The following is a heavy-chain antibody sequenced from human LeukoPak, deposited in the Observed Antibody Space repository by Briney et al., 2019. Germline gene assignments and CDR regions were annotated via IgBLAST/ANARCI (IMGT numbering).Heavy chain of an antibody. V-gene: IGHV1-18*01. CDR3: ARAGYVWGSYRPYFDY. D-gene: IGHD3-16*02. CDR2: ISAYNGNT. CDR1: GYTFTSYG. J-gene: IGHJ4*02. Sequence: ASVKVSCKASGYTFTSYGISWVRQAPGQGLEWMGWISAYNGNTNYAQKLQGRVTMTTDTSTSTAYMELRSLRSEDTAVYYCARAGYVWGSYRPYFDYWGQGTLVTVSS.